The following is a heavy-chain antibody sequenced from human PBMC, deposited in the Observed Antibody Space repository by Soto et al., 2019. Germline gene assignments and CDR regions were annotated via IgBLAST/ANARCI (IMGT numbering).Heavy chain of an antibody. CDR2: ISGSGGST. V-gene: IGHV3-23*01. J-gene: IGHJ3*02. CDR3: AKGACSSTSCYIAFDI. D-gene: IGHD2-2*02. Sequence: EVQLLESGGGLVQPGGSLRLSCAASGFTFSSYAMSWVRQAPGKGLEWVSAISGSGGSTYYADSVKGRFTISRDNSKNSLYLQMNSLRAEDTAVYYCAKGACSSTSCYIAFDIWGQGTMVTVSS. CDR1: GFTFSSYA.